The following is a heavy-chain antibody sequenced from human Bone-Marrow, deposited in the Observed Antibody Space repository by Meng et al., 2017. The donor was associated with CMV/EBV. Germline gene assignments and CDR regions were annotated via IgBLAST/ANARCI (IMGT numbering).Heavy chain of an antibody. V-gene: IGHV3-11*01. Sequence: GGPLRLSCAASGFTFSDYYMSWIRQAPGKGLEWVSYISSSGSTIYYADSVKGRFTISRDNAKNSLYLQMNSLRAKDTATYYCAKYFDLWSGYGSYFDSWGRGTLVTVSS. CDR3: AKYFDLWSGYGSYFDS. J-gene: IGHJ4*02. D-gene: IGHD3-3*01. CDR1: GFTFSDYY. CDR2: ISSSGSTI.